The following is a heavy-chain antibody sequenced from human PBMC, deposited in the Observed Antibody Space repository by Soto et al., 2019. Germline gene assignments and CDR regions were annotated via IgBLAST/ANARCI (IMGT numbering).Heavy chain of an antibody. V-gene: IGHV3-30*18. D-gene: IGHD1-26*01. J-gene: IGHJ4*02. CDR1: GFTFSSYG. Sequence: GGSLRLSCAASGFTFSSYGMHWVRQAPGKGLEWVAVISYDGSNKYYADSVKGRFTISRDNSKNTLYLQMNSLRAEDTAVYYCAKDLSQWELRREGTFDYWGQGTLVTVSS. CDR2: ISYDGSNK. CDR3: AKDLSQWELRREGTFDY.